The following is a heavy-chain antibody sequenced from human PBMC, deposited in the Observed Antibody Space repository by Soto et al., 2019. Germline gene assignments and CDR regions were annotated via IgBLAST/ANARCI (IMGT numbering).Heavy chain of an antibody. CDR3: AKDRTVAARNFDY. CDR1: GLTVSGSY. J-gene: IGHJ4*02. D-gene: IGHD6-6*01. V-gene: IGHV3-23*01. Sequence: GGSLRLSCAASGLTVSGSYMTWVRQAPGMGLQWVSSISTSIDATYYADSVKGRFTISRDDSKNTLYLQMNSLRAEDSAVYYCAKDRTVAARNFDYWGQGTQVTVSS. CDR2: ISTSIDAT.